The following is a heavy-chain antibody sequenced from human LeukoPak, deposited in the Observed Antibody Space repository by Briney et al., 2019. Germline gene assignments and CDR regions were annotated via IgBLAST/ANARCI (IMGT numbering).Heavy chain of an antibody. CDR1: GFTFSSYA. D-gene: IGHD2-15*01. J-gene: IGHJ4*02. Sequence: GGSLRLSCAASGFTFSSYAMHWARQAPGKGLEWVAVISYDGSNKYYADSVKGRFTISRDNSKNTLYLQMNNLRVEDTAVYYCARGGRPLDYWGQGTLVTVSS. CDR2: ISYDGSNK. V-gene: IGHV3-30-3*01. CDR3: ARGGRPLDY.